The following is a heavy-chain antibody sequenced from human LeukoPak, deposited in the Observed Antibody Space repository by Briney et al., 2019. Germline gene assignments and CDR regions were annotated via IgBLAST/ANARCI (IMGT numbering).Heavy chain of an antibody. CDR1: GFTFSSYA. Sequence: GGSLRLSCAASGFTFSSYAMRWFRQAPGKGLEWVSAISGSGVSTYYAGSVKGRFTISRDNSNNTLYLQMNSLRAEDTAVYYCAKDRLGGNYYYYMDVWGKGTTVTVSS. J-gene: IGHJ6*03. CDR3: AKDRLGGNYYYYMDV. D-gene: IGHD6-19*01. CDR2: ISGSGVST. V-gene: IGHV3-23*01.